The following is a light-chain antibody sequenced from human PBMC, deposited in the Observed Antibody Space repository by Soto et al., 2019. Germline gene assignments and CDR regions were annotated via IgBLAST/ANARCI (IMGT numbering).Light chain of an antibody. V-gene: IGKV3-15*01. CDR1: ESVHRN. CDR2: YAS. Sequence: EVVMTQSPATLSVSPGERVTLSCRASESVHRNLAWYQQKPGQGPSLLIYYASTRATGVPDRFTGSGSGTEFTLTISSLQSEDFGVYHCQQRGSWPPELTFGGGTKVEIK. CDR3: QQRGSWPPELT. J-gene: IGKJ4*01.